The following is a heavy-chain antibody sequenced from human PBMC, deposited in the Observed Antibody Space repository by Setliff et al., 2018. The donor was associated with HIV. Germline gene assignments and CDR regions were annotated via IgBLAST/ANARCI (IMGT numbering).Heavy chain of an antibody. J-gene: IGHJ6*03. D-gene: IGHD3-10*01. CDR1: GFTFSSYA. V-gene: IGHV3-30*01. CDR3: ARCGSGSYWYYYYYYMDV. CDR2: ISYDGSNK. Sequence: HPGGSLRLSCAASGFTFSSYAMHWVRQAPGKGLEWVAVISYDGSNKYYADSVKGRFTISRDNSKNTLYLQMNSLRAEDTAVYYCARCGSGSYWYYYYYYMDVWGKGTTVTVSS.